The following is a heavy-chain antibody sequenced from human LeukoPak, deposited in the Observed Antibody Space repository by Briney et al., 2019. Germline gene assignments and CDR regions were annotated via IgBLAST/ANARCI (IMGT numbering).Heavy chain of an antibody. V-gene: IGHV4-59*12. CDR2: IYYSGST. CDR1: GGSISSYY. CDR3: VRETYYDFWSGYLHYFDN. D-gene: IGHD3-3*01. J-gene: IGHJ4*02. Sequence: PSETLSLTCTVSGGSISSYYWSWIRQPPGKGLEWIGYIYYSGSTNYNPSLKSRVTISVDTSKNQFSLKLSSVTAADTATYYCVRETYYDFWSGYLHYFDNWGQGVLVTVSS.